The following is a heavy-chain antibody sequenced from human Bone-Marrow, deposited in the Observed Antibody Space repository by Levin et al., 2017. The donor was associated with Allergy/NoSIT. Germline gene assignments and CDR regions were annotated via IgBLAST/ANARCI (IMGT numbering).Heavy chain of an antibody. Sequence: LSLTCAASGFTFSSYDMHWVRQTTGERLEWVSAINTAGDTFYLDSVKGRFTISRENAKNSLYLEMRSLRAGDTAVYYCARAGYRVSCGRGCYSDAFDIWGHGTTVTVSS. J-gene: IGHJ3*02. V-gene: IGHV3-13*01. CDR3: ARAGYRVSCGRGCYSDAFDI. D-gene: IGHD2-21*01. CDR1: GFTFSSYD. CDR2: INTAGDT.